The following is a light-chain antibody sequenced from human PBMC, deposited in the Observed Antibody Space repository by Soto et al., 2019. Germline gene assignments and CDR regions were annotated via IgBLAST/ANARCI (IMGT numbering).Light chain of an antibody. J-gene: IGKJ5*01. Sequence: DIQGTRSPSFLSSSVGDIVTITCRASQGISNYLAWYQQKPGKAPNLLIRTASTLQSGVPSRFSGSGSGTEFTLTISSLQPEDFATYYCQKRNSYPINFGQGTRLEIK. CDR3: QKRNSYPIN. CDR2: TAS. CDR1: QGISNY. V-gene: IGKV1-9*01.